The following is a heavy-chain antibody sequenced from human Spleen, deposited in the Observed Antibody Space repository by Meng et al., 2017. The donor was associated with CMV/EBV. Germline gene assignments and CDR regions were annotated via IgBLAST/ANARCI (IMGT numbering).Heavy chain of an antibody. Sequence: GESLKISCAASGFTFSSYGMHWVRQAPGKGLEWVAFIRYDGSNKYYADSVKGRFTISRDNAKNSLYLQMNSLKTEDTAVYYCTTDPLDSRVDFFYGMAVWGQGTTVTVSS. CDR3: TTDPLDSRVDFFYGMAV. D-gene: IGHD3/OR15-3a*01. CDR2: IRYDGSNK. CDR1: GFTFSSYG. J-gene: IGHJ6*02. V-gene: IGHV3-30*02.